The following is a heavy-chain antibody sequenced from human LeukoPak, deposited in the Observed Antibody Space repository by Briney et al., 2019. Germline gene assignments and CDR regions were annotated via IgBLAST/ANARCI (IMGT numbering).Heavy chain of an antibody. J-gene: IGHJ6*02. CDR1: GYTLTELS. CDR2: FDPEDGET. D-gene: IGHD6-19*01. Sequence: ASVTVSCKVSGYTLTELSMHWVRQAPGKGLEWMGGFDPEDGETIYAQKFQGRVTMTEDTSTDTAYMELSSLRSEDTAVYYCATGAEVSSGWYYNYYYGMDVWGQGTTVTVSS. CDR3: ATGAEVSSGWYYNYYYGMDV. V-gene: IGHV1-24*01.